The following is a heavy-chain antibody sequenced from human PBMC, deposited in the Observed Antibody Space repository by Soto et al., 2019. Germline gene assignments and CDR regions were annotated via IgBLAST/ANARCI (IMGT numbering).Heavy chain of an antibody. CDR1: GGTFSSYP. CDR2: IIPIFGTA. J-gene: IGHJ4*02. Sequence: QVQLVQSGAEVKKPGSSVKVSCKASGGTFSSYPISWVRQAPGQGLEWMGGIIPIFGTANYAQKFQGRVTITAVESTSTAYMALSSLRCEDTAVSYCAKGEAVAGTTNWGQGTLVTVSS. D-gene: IGHD6-19*01. CDR3: AKGEAVAGTTN. V-gene: IGHV1-69*01.